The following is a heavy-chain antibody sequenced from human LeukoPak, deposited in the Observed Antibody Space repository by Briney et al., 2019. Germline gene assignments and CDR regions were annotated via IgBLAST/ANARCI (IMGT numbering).Heavy chain of an antibody. CDR3: ARDLWFGEYNWFDP. V-gene: IGHV4-31*03. CDR1: GGSISSGGYF. Sequence: SQTLSLTCTVSGGSISSGGYFWSCVRQHPGKGLEWIGYISHSGSTYYNPSLKSRVTISLDTSKDRFSLRLSSVTAADTAVYYCARDLWFGEYNWFDPWGQGTLVTVSS. CDR2: ISHSGST. J-gene: IGHJ5*02. D-gene: IGHD3-10*01.